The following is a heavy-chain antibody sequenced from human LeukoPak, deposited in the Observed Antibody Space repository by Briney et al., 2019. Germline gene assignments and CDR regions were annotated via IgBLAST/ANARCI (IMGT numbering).Heavy chain of an antibody. J-gene: IGHJ4*02. CDR3: ATQNQGVITSDY. Sequence: SVKVSCKASGGTFSSYAISWVRQAPGQGLEWMGRIIPIFGTANYAQKFQGRVTVTTDESTSTAYMELSSLRSEDTAVYYCATQNQGVITSDYWGQGTLVTVSS. CDR2: IIPIFGTA. V-gene: IGHV1-69*05. D-gene: IGHD3-22*01. CDR1: GGTFSSYA.